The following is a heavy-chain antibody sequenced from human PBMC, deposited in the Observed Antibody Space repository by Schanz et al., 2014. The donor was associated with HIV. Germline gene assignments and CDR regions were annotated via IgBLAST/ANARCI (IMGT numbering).Heavy chain of an antibody. V-gene: IGHV1-69*06. Sequence: QVQLVQSGAEVQKPGSSVKVFCRASGGTFINYAFSWVRQAPGQGLEWMGGIIPLFGTSNYAQKFQGRATITADKFTSTLYLELSSLRSEDTAVYYCTSGSFEFGDLLDDYYYDAMDVWGQGTTVTVSS. CDR1: GGTFINYA. J-gene: IGHJ6*02. CDR2: IIPLFGTS. CDR3: TSGSFEFGDLLDDYYYDAMDV. D-gene: IGHD3-10*01.